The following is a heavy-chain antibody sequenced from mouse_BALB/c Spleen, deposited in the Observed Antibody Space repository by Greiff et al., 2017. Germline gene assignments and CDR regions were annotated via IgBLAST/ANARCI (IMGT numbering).Heavy chain of an antibody. CDR3: ASGDFTTAVMDY. Sequence: LVKPGASVKISCKASGYSFTGYYMHWVKQSHGKSLEWIGYISCYNGATSYNQKFKGKATFTVDTSSSTAYMQFNSLTSEDSAVYSCASGDFTTAVMDYWDQGTSVTVSS. CDR1: GYSFTGYY. V-gene: IGHV1S34*01. J-gene: IGHJ4*01. CDR2: ISCYNGAT. D-gene: IGHD1-2*01.